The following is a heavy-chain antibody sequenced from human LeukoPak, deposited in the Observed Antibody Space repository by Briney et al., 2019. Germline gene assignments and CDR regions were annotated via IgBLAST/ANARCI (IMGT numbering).Heavy chain of an antibody. Sequence: ASVKVSCKASGYTFTGYYMHWVRQAPGQRLEWMGWINAGNGNTKYSQKFQGRVTMTRDTSTSTVYMELSSLRSEDTAVYYCARDTQKRYCSGGSCYSYYYYYGMDVWGQGTTVTVSS. CDR3: ARDTQKRYCSGGSCYSYYYYYGMDV. CDR1: GYTFTGYY. V-gene: IGHV1/OR15-3*02. D-gene: IGHD2-15*01. CDR2: INAGNGNT. J-gene: IGHJ6*02.